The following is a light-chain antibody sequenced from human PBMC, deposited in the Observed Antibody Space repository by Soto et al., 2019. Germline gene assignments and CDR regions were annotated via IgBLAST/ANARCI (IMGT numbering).Light chain of an antibody. J-gene: IGKJ2*01. CDR1: QSVSSF. CDR2: DTS. CDR3: QHRRSWPPVT. Sequence: EIVLTQSPATPSLSPGERATLSCRASQSVSSFLAWYQQKPGQAPRLLIYDTSNRATGIPARFSGSGSGTDFTLTISSLEPEDFAVYYCQHRRSWPPVTFGQGTKLEIK. V-gene: IGKV3-11*01.